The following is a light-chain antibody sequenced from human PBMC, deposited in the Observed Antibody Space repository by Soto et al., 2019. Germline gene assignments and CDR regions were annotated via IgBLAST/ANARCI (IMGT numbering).Light chain of an antibody. CDR2: DAS. CDR1: ETVSSY. J-gene: IGKJ5*01. V-gene: IGKV3-11*01. Sequence: EIVLTQSPGTLSLSPGERATLSCRASETVSSYLLWYQQKPGQDPRLLIYDASERATGIPARFSGSGSETDFTLTISSLEPEDFGVYYCLHRMNWPLTFGQGTRLEI. CDR3: LHRMNWPLT.